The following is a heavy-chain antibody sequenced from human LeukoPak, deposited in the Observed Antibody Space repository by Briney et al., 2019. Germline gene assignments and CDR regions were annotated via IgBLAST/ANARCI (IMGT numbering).Heavy chain of an antibody. V-gene: IGHV3-48*02. CDR1: GFTFSSYS. CDR3: ARGVYLPFDAFDI. D-gene: IGHD5/OR15-5a*01. CDR2: ISSSSSTI. J-gene: IGHJ3*02. Sequence: GGSLRLSCAAPGFTFSSYSMNWVRQAPGKGLEWVSYISSSSSTIYYADSVKGRFTISRDNAKNSPYLQMNSLRDEDTAVYYCARGVYLPFDAFDIWGQGTMVTVSS.